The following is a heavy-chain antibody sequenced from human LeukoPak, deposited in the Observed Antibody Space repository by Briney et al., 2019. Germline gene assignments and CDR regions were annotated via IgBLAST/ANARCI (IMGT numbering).Heavy chain of an antibody. V-gene: IGHV4-4*07. Sequence: SETLSLTCTVSGGSISSYYWSWIRQPAGKRLEWIGRIYTSGSTNYNPSLKSRVTISVDKSKNQFSLKLSSVTAADTAVYYCARDREVGSSWGPFDYWGQGTLVTVSS. CDR1: GGSISSYY. CDR3: ARDREVGSSWGPFDY. J-gene: IGHJ4*02. CDR2: IYTSGST. D-gene: IGHD6-13*01.